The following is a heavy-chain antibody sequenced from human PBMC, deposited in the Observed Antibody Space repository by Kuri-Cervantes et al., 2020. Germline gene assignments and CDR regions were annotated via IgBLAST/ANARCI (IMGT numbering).Heavy chain of an antibody. CDR1: GGSIRSYY. CDR2: IYYSGGP. J-gene: IGHJ4*02. D-gene: IGHD6-19*01. Sequence: GSLRLSCSISGGSIRSYYWSWIRQPPGRGLEWIANIYYSGGPKFNPSLESRVTISVDTSKNQFSLKLSSVTAADTAVYYCVRDRGSGWYGLDYWGQGTLVTVSS. CDR3: VRDRGSGWYGLDY. V-gene: IGHV4-59*01.